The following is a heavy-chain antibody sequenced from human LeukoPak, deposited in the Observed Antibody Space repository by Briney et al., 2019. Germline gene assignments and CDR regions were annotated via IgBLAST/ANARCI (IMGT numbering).Heavy chain of an antibody. CDR3: ARGYCSGGSCYYFDY. CDR1: GFTFSSYW. Sequence: GGSLRLSCAASGFTFSSYWMHWVRQALGKGLVWVSRINSGGSSTSYADSVKGRFTISSDNAKNTLYLQMNSLRAEDTAVYYCARGYCSGGSCYYFDYWGQGTLVTVSS. D-gene: IGHD2-15*01. CDR2: INSGGSST. J-gene: IGHJ4*02. V-gene: IGHV3-74*01.